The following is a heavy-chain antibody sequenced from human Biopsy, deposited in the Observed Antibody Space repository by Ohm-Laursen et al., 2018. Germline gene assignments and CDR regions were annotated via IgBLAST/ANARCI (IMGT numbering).Heavy chain of an antibody. J-gene: IGHJ5*02. CDR1: SYTFTDYN. D-gene: IGHD1-26*01. CDR3: AGGEGSSWYDP. CDR2: IFLIPNVA. V-gene: IGHV1-69*10. Sequence: SVNVSRKASSYTFTDYNIHWMRHAPGQGLEWMIGIFLIPNVATYAQKFQGRITITADESTSTAYMELSSLTSVDTVVYFCAGGEGSSWYDPWGHGTLVTVSS.